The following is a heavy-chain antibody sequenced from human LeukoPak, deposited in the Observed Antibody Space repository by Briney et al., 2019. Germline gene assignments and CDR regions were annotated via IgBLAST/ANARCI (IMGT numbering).Heavy chain of an antibody. V-gene: IGHV1-2*02. CDR1: GYILTGDY. CDR3: VKNCGGDCPVPDAFDI. J-gene: IGHJ3*02. CDR2: INPNSGGT. D-gene: IGHD2-21*01. Sequence: ASVKVSFKASGYILTGDYMHWVRQAPGQGLEWMGWINPNSGGTKYAQKFKGRVTMTRDTSINTAYMELSRLRSDDTAVYYCVKNCGGDCPVPDAFDIWGQGTMVTVSS.